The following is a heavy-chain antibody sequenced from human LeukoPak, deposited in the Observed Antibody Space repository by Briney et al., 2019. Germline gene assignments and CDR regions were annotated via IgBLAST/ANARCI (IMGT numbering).Heavy chain of an antibody. CDR3: ARAVWFGEFYNWFDP. V-gene: IGHV4-34*01. D-gene: IGHD3-10*01. CDR2: INHSGST. J-gene: IGHJ5*02. Sequence: PSETLSLTCAVYGGSFSGYYWSWIRQPPGKGLEWIGEINHSGSTNYNPSLKSRVTISVDTSKNQFSLKLSSVTAADTAVYYCARAVWFGEFYNWFDPWGQGTLVTVSS. CDR1: GGSFSGYY.